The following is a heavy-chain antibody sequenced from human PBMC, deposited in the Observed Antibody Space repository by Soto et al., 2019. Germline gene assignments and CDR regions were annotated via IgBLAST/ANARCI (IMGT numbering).Heavy chain of an antibody. J-gene: IGHJ4*02. Sequence: GGSLRPSCAASGFPFSDYTMHLVRQVLGKGLGWVAVDSHDGRNTHYADSVKGRFTISRYSSKNTVSLEMTSLRAEDTAVYYCAKGGRQWLVTSDFNYWGQGA. CDR3: AKGGRQWLVTSDFNY. V-gene: IGHV3-30*18. D-gene: IGHD6-19*01. CDR1: GFPFSDYT. CDR2: DSHDGRNT.